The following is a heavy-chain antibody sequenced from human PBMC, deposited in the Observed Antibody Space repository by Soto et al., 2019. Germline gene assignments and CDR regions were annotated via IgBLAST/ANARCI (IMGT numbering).Heavy chain of an antibody. CDR3: AGPATLRGRFDH. J-gene: IGHJ4*02. V-gene: IGHV5-51*01. CDR1: GYSFTSYW. CDR2: IYRADSDT. Sequence: ASLKIACEGSGYSFTSYWISWVRQMPGKGLEWMGIIYRADSDTRYSPSFQGQVTISADKSINTAYLQWSSLKASDPAIYYCAGPATLRGRFDHWGAGTRVTVSS.